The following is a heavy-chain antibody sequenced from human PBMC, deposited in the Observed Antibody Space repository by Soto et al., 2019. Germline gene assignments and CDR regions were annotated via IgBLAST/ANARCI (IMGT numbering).Heavy chain of an antibody. CDR1: GGTFRRHY. CDR3: ARDLTAGRGS. V-gene: IGHV1-69*01. Sequence: QVEMVQSGAEVKKPGSSARVSCKVSGGTFRRHYIRWVRQAPGQGREWMGGIIPIFEATQYAQKFQGRLTISADESAASFHMDLSGLRPEDTAIYYCARDLTAGRGSWGQGTLVTVS. CDR2: IIPIFEAT. D-gene: IGHD6-19*01. J-gene: IGHJ4*02.